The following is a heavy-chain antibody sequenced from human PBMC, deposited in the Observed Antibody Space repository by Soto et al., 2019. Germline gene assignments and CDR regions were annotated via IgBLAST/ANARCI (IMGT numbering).Heavy chain of an antibody. V-gene: IGHV3-64D*08. CDR1: GFIFSEST. J-gene: IGHJ4*02. Sequence: EVQLVESGGGLVQPGGSLRLSCSASGFIFSESTIYWVRQVPGKGLEAISAVSASGGSTYYADSVKGRFTISRDNSKNTLFHQMGSLRPEDTSINYCVKQAAGLDGVAFDYWAQGPQFTVAS. CDR3: VKQAAGLDGVAFDY. D-gene: IGHD2-15*01. CDR2: VSASGGST.